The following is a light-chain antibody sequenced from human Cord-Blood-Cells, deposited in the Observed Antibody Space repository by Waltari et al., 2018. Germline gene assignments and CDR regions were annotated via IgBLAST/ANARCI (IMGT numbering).Light chain of an antibody. CDR3: CSYAGSYTLGV. CDR1: SSDVGGYNY. CDR2: DVS. Sequence: QPALTQPRSVSGSPGQSVTIPCTGTSSDVGGYNYVSWYQQHPGKAPKLMIYDVSKRPSGVPDRFSGSKSGNTASLTISGLQAEDEADYYCCSYAGSYTLGVFGGGTKLTVL. J-gene: IGLJ3*02. V-gene: IGLV2-11*01.